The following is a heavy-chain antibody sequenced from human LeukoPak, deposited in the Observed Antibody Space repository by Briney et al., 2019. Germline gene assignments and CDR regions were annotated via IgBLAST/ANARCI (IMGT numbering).Heavy chain of an antibody. D-gene: IGHD1-7*01. J-gene: IGHJ4*02. Sequence: GGPLRLSCAASGFTFSTYWMSWVRQAPGKGLEWVANINEDGSEQYFVDSVKGRFTMSRDNAQNSLYLQMNSLRGDDTAVYYCARAGDRGTTDYWGQGTLVTVSS. CDR3: ARAGDRGTTDY. CDR2: INEDGSEQ. V-gene: IGHV3-7*01. CDR1: GFTFSTYW.